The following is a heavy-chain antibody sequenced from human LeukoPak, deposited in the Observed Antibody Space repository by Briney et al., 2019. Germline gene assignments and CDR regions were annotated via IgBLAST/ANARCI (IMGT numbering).Heavy chain of an antibody. V-gene: IGHV1-69*13. CDR1: GGTFSSYA. D-gene: IGHD2-2*01. CDR3: ARDCSSTSCYRH. Sequence: GASVKVSCKASGGTFSSYAISWVRQAPGQGLEWMGGIIPIFGTANYAQKFQGRVTITADESTSTAYMELSSLRSEDTAVYYCARDCSSTSCYRHWGQGTLVTVSS. CDR2: IIPIFGTA. J-gene: IGHJ4*02.